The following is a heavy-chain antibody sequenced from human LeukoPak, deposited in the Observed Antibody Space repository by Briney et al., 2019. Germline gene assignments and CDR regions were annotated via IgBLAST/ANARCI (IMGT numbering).Heavy chain of an antibody. CDR3: ARGDYKDQWFGERD. J-gene: IGHJ4*02. D-gene: IGHD3-10*01. V-gene: IGHV3-30*02. Sequence: PGGSLRLSCAASGFTFRSYGMHWVRQAPGKGLEWVAFVRYDGDNKNYADSVKGRFTISRDNSKNTLYLQMSSLRAEDTAVYYCARGDYKDQWFGERDWGQGTLVTVSS. CDR2: VRYDGDNK. CDR1: GFTFRSYG.